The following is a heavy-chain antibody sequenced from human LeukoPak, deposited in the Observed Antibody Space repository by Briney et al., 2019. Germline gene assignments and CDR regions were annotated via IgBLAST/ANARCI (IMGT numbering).Heavy chain of an antibody. CDR2: ILYDGSNQ. CDR3: AKAVESRPLARPYGMDV. V-gene: IGHV3-30-3*01. D-gene: IGHD3-3*02. J-gene: IGHJ6*02. CDR1: GITFSTYA. Sequence: GGSLRLSCAASGITFSTYAMHWVRQAPGRGLEWVAVILYDGSNQYYADSVKGRFTISRDNSKNSLYLQMSRLRAEDTALYYCAKAVESRPLARPYGMDVWGPGTPVTVSS.